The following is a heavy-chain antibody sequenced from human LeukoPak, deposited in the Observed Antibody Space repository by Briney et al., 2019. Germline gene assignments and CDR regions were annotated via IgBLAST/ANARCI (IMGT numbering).Heavy chain of an antibody. CDR2: ISGSGGST. CDR3: AKGDYYGSGSYLY. Sequence: GGSPRLSCAASGFTFSSYGMSWVRQAPGKGLEWVSAISGSGGSTYYADSVKGRFTISRDNSKNTLYLQMNSLRAEDTAVYYCAKGDYYGSGSYLYWGQGTLVTVSS. CDR1: GFTFSSYG. J-gene: IGHJ4*02. D-gene: IGHD3-10*01. V-gene: IGHV3-23*01.